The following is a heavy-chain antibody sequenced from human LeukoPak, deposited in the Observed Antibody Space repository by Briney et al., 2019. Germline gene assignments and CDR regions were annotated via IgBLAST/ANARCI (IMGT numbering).Heavy chain of an antibody. CDR2: MNAGNGDT. J-gene: IGHJ3*02. D-gene: IGHD3-16*01. V-gene: IGHV1-3*01. CDR1: GYTFTSYA. CDR3: ARGGSYRAPLDAFDI. Sequence: ASVKVSCKASGYTFTSYAMHWVRQAPGQRLEWMGWMNAGNGDTKYSQKFQGRVTITRDTSASTAYMELSSLRSEDTALYYCARGGSYRAPLDAFDIWGQGTMVTVSS.